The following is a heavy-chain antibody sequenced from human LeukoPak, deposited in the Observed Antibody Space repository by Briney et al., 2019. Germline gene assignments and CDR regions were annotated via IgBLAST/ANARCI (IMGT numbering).Heavy chain of an antibody. V-gene: IGHV4-34*01. J-gene: IGHJ5*01. CDR2: VNYSGSI. Sequence: PSETLSPTCRVYGESFSGYYWSWIRQPPGKGLEWIGEVNYSGSINYKPSLKSRVIISVDTSKNQFSLKLKSVTAADTAVYYCASYRYGYRGMDSWGQGTQVTVSS. CDR1: GESFSGYY. D-gene: IGHD5-12*01. CDR3: ASYRYGYRGMDS.